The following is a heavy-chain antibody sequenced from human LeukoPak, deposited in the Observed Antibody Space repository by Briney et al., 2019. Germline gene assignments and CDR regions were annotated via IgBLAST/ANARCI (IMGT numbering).Heavy chain of an antibody. D-gene: IGHD3-10*01. V-gene: IGHV7-4-1*02. Sequence: ASVKVFCKASGYTFTSYAMNWVRQAPGQGLEWMGWINTNTGNPTYAQGFTGRFVFSLDTSVSTAYLQISSLKAEDTAVYYCARGGVLLWFGELYPPPDYWGQGTLVTVSS. CDR3: ARGGVLLWFGELYPPPDY. J-gene: IGHJ4*02. CDR1: GYTFTSYA. CDR2: INTNTGNP.